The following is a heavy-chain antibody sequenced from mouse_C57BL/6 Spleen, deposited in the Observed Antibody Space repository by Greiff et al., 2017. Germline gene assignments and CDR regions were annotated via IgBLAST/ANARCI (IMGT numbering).Heavy chain of an antibody. CDR3: AREAGIGYFDV. J-gene: IGHJ1*03. Sequence: EVKLVESEGGLVQPGSSMKLSCTASGFTFSDYYMAWVRQVPEKGLEWVANINYDGSSTYYLDSLKSRFIISRDNAKNILYLQMSSLKSEDTATYYCAREAGIGYFDVWGTGTTVTVSS. CDR1: GFTFSDYY. CDR2: INYDGSST. V-gene: IGHV5-16*01.